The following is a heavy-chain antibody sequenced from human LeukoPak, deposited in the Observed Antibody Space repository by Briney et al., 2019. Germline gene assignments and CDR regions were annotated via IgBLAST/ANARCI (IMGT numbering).Heavy chain of an antibody. Sequence: GGSLRLSCAASGFTFSSYWMRWVRQAPGKGLEWVATVKEDGSEKYYVDSVKGRFTISRDNAKSSLYLQMNSLRAEDTAVYYCSRHTSSWHAMDVWGQGTTVTFSS. CDR3: SRHTSSWHAMDV. CDR2: VKEDGSEK. J-gene: IGHJ6*02. CDR1: GFTFSSYW. V-gene: IGHV3-7*02. D-gene: IGHD6-13*01.